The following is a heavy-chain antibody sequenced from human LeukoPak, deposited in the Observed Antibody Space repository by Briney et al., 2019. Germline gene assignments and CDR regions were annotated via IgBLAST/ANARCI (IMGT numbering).Heavy chain of an antibody. Sequence: PGGSLRLSCAASGFTINNNYMNWVRQAPGKGLDGFSVIYSGGNTYYADSVKGRFTISRDNSKNTLYLQMNSLRAEDTAVYYCAKKDNGNYFNFDYWGQGTLVTVSS. CDR3: AKKDNGNYFNFDY. CDR2: IYSGGNT. V-gene: IGHV3-66*01. CDR1: GFTINNNY. J-gene: IGHJ4*02. D-gene: IGHD2/OR15-2a*01.